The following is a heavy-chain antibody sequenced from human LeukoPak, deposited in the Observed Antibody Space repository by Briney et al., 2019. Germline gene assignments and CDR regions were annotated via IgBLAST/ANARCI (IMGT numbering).Heavy chain of an antibody. V-gene: IGHV1-69*01. CDR2: IIPIFGTA. Sequence: SVKVSCXASGGTFSSYAISWVRQAPGQGLEWMGGIIPIFGTANYAQKFQGRVTITADESTSTAYMELSSLRSEDTAVYYCARSPSSVAATWFDPWGQGTLVTVSS. J-gene: IGHJ5*02. CDR1: GGTFSSYA. D-gene: IGHD2-15*01. CDR3: ARSPSSVAATWFDP.